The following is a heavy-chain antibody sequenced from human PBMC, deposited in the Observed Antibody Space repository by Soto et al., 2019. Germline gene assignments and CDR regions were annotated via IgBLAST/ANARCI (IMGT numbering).Heavy chain of an antibody. CDR3: ARVSERFLEWLFYYYGMDV. CDR2: ISSSSSTI. V-gene: IGHV3-48*02. CDR1: GFTFSSYS. Sequence: GGSLRLSCAASGFTFSSYSMNWVRQAPGKGLEWVSYISSSSSTIYYADSVKGRFTISRDNAKNSLYLQMNSLRDEDTAVYYCARVSERFLEWLFYYYGMDVWGQGTTVTVSS. J-gene: IGHJ6*02. D-gene: IGHD3-3*01.